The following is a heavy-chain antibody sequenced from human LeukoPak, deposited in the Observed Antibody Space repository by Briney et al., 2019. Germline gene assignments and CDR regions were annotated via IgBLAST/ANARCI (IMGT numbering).Heavy chain of an antibody. CDR2: INPNSGGT. CDR3: ARDGYCSSTSCYPDYYYYYGMDV. J-gene: IGHJ6*02. V-gene: IGHV1-2*02. D-gene: IGHD2-2*01. CDR1: GYTFTGYY. Sequence: GASVKVSCKASGYTFTGYYMHWVRQAPGQGLEWMGWINPNSGGTNYAQKLQGRVTMTTDTSTSTAYMELRSLRSDDTAVYYCARDGYCSSTSCYPDYYYYYGMDVWGQGTTVTVSS.